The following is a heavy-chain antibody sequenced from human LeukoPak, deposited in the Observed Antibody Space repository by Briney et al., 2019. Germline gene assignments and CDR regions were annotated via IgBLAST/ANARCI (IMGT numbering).Heavy chain of an antibody. CDR1: GFTFSSYE. V-gene: IGHV3-48*03. CDR3: ARGPSVYFDY. J-gene: IGHJ4*02. CDR2: ISSSGSTI. Sequence: GGSLRLSCAASGFTFSSYEMNWVRQAPGKWLEWVSYISSSGSTIYYADSVKGRFTISRDNAKNSLYLQMNSLRAEDTAVYYCARGPSVYFDYWGQGTLVTVSS. D-gene: IGHD3-10*01.